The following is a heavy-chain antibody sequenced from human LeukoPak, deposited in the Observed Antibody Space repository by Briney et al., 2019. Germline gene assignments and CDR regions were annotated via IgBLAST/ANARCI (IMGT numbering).Heavy chain of an antibody. V-gene: IGHV1-69-2*01. CDR2: VDPEDGET. CDR3: ARDKAVTTEVTQYFQH. Sequence: GASVKVSCKASGYTFTDYYMHWVQQAPGKGLEWMGRVDPEDGETIYAEKFQGRVTITADTSTDTAYMELSSLRSEDTAVYYCARDKAVTTEVTQYFQHWGQGTLVTVSS. CDR1: GYTFTDYY. J-gene: IGHJ1*01. D-gene: IGHD4-23*01.